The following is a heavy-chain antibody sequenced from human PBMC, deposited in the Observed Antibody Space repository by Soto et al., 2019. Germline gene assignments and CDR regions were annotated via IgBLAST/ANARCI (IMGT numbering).Heavy chain of an antibody. CDR2: IYYSGST. J-gene: IGHJ5*02. V-gene: IGHV4-59*01. CDR3: ERGVPISWYCSSWYENWFDP. D-gene: IGHD6-13*01. CDR1: GGSINDYY. Sequence: SETLSLTCTVSGGSINDYYWNWIRKPPGKGLEWLGYIYYSGSTNYSPALKSRVTISVDTSKNQFSLKVTSVTAADTAVYYCERGVPISWYCSSWYENWFDPWGQGSLVTVSS.